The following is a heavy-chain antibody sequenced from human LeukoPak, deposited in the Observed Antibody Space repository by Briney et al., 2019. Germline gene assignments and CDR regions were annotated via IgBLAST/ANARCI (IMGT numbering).Heavy chain of an antibody. CDR2: ISSSSSYI. Sequence: GGSLRLSCAASGFTFSSYSMNWVRQAPGKGLEWVSSISSSSSYIYYADSVKGRFTISRDNSKNTLYLQMNSLRAEDTAVYYCARARVFGVGATRAFDIWGQGTMVAVSS. CDR1: GFTFSSYS. D-gene: IGHD1-26*01. J-gene: IGHJ3*02. V-gene: IGHV3-21*04. CDR3: ARARVFGVGATRAFDI.